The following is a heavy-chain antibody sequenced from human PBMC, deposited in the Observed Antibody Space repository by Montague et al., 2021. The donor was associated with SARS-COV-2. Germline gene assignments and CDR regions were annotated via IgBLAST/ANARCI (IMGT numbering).Heavy chain of an antibody. Sequence: SETLSLTCTVAGGSISSSSYDWGWIRQPPGKGLEWIGSIYYSGSTYYNPSVKSRVTISVDTSKNQFSLKLSSVTAADTAVYYCARHASYDYSKDLYYYYYYGMDVWGQGTTVTVSS. V-gene: IGHV4-39*01. CDR2: IYYSGST. CDR3: ARHASYDYSKDLYYYYYYGMDV. CDR1: GGSISSSSYD. D-gene: IGHD4-11*01. J-gene: IGHJ6*02.